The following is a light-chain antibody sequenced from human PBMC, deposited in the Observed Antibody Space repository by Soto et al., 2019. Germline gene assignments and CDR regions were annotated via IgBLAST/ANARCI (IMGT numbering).Light chain of an antibody. Sequence: QSALTQPASVSGSPGQSITISCTGTSSDVGGYNYVSWYQQHPGKAPKLMIYDVSDRPSGVSNRFSGSKSGNTASLTISGLQAEDEADYYCSSYTSSSTLVVFGGGTKPIVL. CDR2: DVS. CDR1: SSDVGGYNY. V-gene: IGLV2-14*01. J-gene: IGLJ2*01. CDR3: SSYTSSSTLVV.